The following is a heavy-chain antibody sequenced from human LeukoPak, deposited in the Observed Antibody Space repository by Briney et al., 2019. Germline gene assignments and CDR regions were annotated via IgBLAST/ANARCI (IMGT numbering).Heavy chain of an antibody. J-gene: IGHJ5*02. CDR3: ARVVGYCSGGSCYSGWFDP. CDR2: IIPIFGTA. CDR1: GGTFSSYA. V-gene: IGHV1-69*01. D-gene: IGHD2-15*01. Sequence: GASVKVSCKASGGTFSSYAISWVRQAPGQGLEWMGGIIPIFGTANYAQKFQGRVTITADESTSTAYMELSSLRSEDTAVYYCARVVGYCSGGSCYSGWFDPWGQGTLVTVPS.